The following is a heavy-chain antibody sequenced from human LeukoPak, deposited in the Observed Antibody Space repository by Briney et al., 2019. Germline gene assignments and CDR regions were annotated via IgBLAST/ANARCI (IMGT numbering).Heavy chain of an antibody. D-gene: IGHD1-14*01. J-gene: IGHJ4*02. CDR1: GYTFTGYY. CDR3: ASWAGGNEPIASFDY. Sequence: ASVKVSCKTSGYTFTGYYMHWMRQAPGQGLEWMGWINLNSGGTNYAQKFQGRVIMTRDTSTSTAYMELNRLRFYDTAVYYCASWAGGNEPIASFDYWGQGTLVTVSS. CDR2: INLNSGGT. V-gene: IGHV1-2*02.